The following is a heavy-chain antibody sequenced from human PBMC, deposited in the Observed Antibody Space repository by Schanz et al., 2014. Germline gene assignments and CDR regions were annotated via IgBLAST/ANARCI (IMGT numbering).Heavy chain of an antibody. CDR1: GFTFSSYS. CDR3: ARGGFGEVSYFDY. CDR2: ISSSSSTR. V-gene: IGHV3-48*01. J-gene: IGHJ4*02. D-gene: IGHD3-10*01. Sequence: EVQLVESGGGLVQPGGSLRLSCAASGFTFSSYSMNWVRQAPGKGLEWVSYISSSSSTRYYADSVKGRFTISRDNAKNTLYLQMNSLRPEDTAVYYCARGGFGEVSYFDYWGQGTLVTVSS.